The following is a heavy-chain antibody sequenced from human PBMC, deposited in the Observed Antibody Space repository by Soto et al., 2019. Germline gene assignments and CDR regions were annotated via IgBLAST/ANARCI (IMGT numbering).Heavy chain of an antibody. J-gene: IGHJ5*02. CDR2: IWYDGSNK. CDR1: GFTFSSYG. D-gene: IGHD3-16*01. Sequence: GGSLRLSCAASGFTFSSYGMHWVRQAPGKGLEWVAVIWYDGSNKYYADSVKGRFTISRDNSKNTLYLQMNSLRVDDTAMYYCARLPYPWGWFDPWGQGTLVTVSS. V-gene: IGHV3-33*01. CDR3: ARLPYPWGWFDP.